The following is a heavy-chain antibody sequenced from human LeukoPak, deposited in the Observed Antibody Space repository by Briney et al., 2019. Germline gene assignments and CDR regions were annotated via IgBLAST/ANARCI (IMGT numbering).Heavy chain of an antibody. D-gene: IGHD6-13*01. CDR2: ISSSSSYI. CDR3: ARPGTAAAGTGWFDP. Sequence: PGRSLRLSCAASGFTFSSYSMNWVRQAPGKGLEWVSSISSSSSYIYYADSVKGRFTISRDNAKNSLYLQMNSLRAEDTAVYYCARPGTAAAGTGWFDPWGQGTLVTASS. CDR1: GFTFSSYS. J-gene: IGHJ5*02. V-gene: IGHV3-21*01.